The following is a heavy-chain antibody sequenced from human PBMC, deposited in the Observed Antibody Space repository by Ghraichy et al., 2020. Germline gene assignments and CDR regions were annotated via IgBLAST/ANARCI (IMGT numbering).Heavy chain of an antibody. D-gene: IGHD5-18*01. CDR3: GRGGYIYGSNPVDY. Sequence: GGSLRLSCAASGFTFNNYYMTWVRQAAGKGLEWVANIKKDGGEKYSVDSVKGRFTISRDNGKDSVYLQRNSLRAEDTAAYYCGRGGYIYGSNPVDYWVQGTQVTVAS. CDR2: IKKDGGEK. V-gene: IGHV3-7*04. J-gene: IGHJ4*02. CDR1: GFTFNNYY.